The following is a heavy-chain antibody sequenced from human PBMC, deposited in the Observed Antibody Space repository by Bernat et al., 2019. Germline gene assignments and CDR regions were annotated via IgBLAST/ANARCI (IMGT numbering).Heavy chain of an antibody. CDR1: GYTFTGTF. V-gene: IGHV1-2*02. D-gene: IGHD1-20*01. J-gene: IGHJ4*02. Sequence: VQLVQSGAEGRKPGAQVKVSCKASGYTFTGTFMHWVRQAPGQGLGWMGWINPNSGGTNYAQKFQGRVTMTRDTSISTAYMELSRLRSDDTAVYYCARVHNWNDGLAYWGQGTLVTVSS. CDR3: ARVHNWNDGLAY. CDR2: INPNSGGT.